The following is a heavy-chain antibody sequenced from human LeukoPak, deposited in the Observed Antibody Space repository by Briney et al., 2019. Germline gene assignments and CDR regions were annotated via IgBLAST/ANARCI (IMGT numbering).Heavy chain of an antibody. CDR3: ARDHEMPTIPLNSFDY. D-gene: IGHD5-24*01. J-gene: IGHJ4*02. CDR2: IIPIFGTA. V-gene: IGHV1-69*13. CDR1: GGTFSSYA. Sequence: SVKVSCKASGGTFSSYAISWVRQAPGQGLEWMGGIIPIFGTANYAQKFQGRVTITADESTSTAYMELSSLRSEDTAVYYCARDHEMPTIPLNSFDYGGRETRAPAPS.